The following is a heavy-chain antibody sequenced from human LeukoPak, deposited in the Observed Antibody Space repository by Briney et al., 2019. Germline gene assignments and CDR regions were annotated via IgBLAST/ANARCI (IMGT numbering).Heavy chain of an antibody. CDR1: GFTFNSYA. CDR2: INGSGGST. CDR3: AKDLAIFGVVRFYFDY. Sequence: GGSLRLSCAASGFTFNSYAMSWVRQAPGKGLEWVSAINGSGGSTYYADSVKGRFTISRDNSKNTLYLQMNSLRAEDTAVYYCAKDLAIFGVVRFYFDYWGQGTLVTVSS. J-gene: IGHJ4*02. V-gene: IGHV3-23*01. D-gene: IGHD3-3*01.